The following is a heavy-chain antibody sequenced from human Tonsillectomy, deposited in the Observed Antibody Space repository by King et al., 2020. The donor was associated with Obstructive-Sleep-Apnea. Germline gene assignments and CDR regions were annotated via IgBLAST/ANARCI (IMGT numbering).Heavy chain of an antibody. CDR3: ARHRGVEDYGGYGDYFDY. V-gene: IGHV4-59*08. J-gene: IGHJ4*02. CDR2: MYYSVNT. Sequence: QLQESGPGLVKPSETLSLTCTVSGASISNYYWSWIRQPPGKGLEWIGYMYYSVNTNFNPSLKSRVTISADTSKIQLSLRLSSVTAADTAVYYCARHRGVEDYGGYGDYFDYWGQGTLVTVSS. D-gene: IGHD5-12*01. CDR1: GASISNYY.